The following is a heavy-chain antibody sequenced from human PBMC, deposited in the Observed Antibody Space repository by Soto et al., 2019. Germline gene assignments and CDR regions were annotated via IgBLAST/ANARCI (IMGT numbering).Heavy chain of an antibody. CDR1: GYTFTRYD. D-gene: IGHD6-19*01. J-gene: IGHJ3*02. V-gene: IGHV1-8*01. Sequence: ASVKVSCKASGYTFTRYDINWVRQATGQGLEWMGWMNPNSGNTGYAQKFQGRVTMTRNTSISTAYMELSSLRSEDTAVYYCARPPIAVANDAFDIWGQGTMVTVSS. CDR3: ARPPIAVANDAFDI. CDR2: MNPNSGNT.